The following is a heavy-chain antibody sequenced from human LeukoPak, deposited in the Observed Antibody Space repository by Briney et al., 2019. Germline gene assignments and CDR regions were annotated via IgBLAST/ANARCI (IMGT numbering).Heavy chain of an antibody. J-gene: IGHJ2*01. CDR1: GFTFSSYS. Sequence: TGGSLRLSCAASGFTFSSYSMNWVRQAPGKGLEWVSYISSISSSTIYYADSVKGRFTISRDNAKNSLYLQMNSLRAEDTAVYYCARDVYCSSTSYCYWFFDLWGRGTLVTVCS. V-gene: IGHV3-48*01. CDR3: ARDVYCSSTSYCYWFFDL. CDR2: ISSISSSTI. D-gene: IGHD2-2*01.